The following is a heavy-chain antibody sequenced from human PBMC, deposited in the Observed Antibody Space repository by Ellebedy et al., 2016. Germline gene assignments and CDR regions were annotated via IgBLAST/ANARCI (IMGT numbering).Heavy chain of an antibody. Sequence: GESLKISXTASGFTFSDFSMNWVRQAPGKGLEWLSYISSRDTPIYYADSVKGRFTISRDNAKNSLYLQMNNLRVEDTAVYFCARVDSWPPQHYFDSWGQGTLVTVSS. D-gene: IGHD3-9*01. CDR2: ISSRDTPI. CDR3: ARVDSWPPQHYFDS. J-gene: IGHJ4*02. V-gene: IGHV3-48*01. CDR1: GFTFSDFS.